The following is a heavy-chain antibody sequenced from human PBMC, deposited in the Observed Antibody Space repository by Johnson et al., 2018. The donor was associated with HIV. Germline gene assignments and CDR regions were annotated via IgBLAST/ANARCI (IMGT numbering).Heavy chain of an antibody. V-gene: IGHV3-30*04. CDR3: AREQTSMVQGVIWAFDI. CDR2: ISFDGSNK. Sequence: QVQLVESGGGVVQPGRSLRLSCAASGITFSSYAMHWVRQAPGKGLEWAAVISFDGSNKYFADSVKGRFTISRDNSKNTLYLQMNSLRAEDTAVYYCAREQTSMVQGVIWAFDIWGHGTMVTVSS. D-gene: IGHD3-10*01. J-gene: IGHJ3*02. CDR1: GITFSSYA.